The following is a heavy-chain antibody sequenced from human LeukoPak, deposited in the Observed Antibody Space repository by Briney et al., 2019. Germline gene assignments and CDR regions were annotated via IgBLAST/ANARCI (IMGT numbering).Heavy chain of an antibody. CDR2: IKSKTDGGTT. D-gene: IGHD2-21*02. CDR3: TTARVVTGTAFDY. J-gene: IGHJ4*02. CDR1: GFSFSNGW. V-gene: IGHV3-15*01. Sequence: GGSLRLSCAASGFSFSNGWMSWVRQAPGKGLEWVGRIKSKTDGGTTDYAAPVKGRFTISRDDSKNTLYLEVNSLKIEDTAVYYCTTARVVTGTAFDYWGQGTLVTVSS.